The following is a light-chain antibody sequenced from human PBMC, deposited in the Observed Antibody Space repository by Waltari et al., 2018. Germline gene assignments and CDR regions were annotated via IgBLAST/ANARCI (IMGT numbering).Light chain of an antibody. Sequence: DIQMTQSPGTLSSSVGDRATITCRASQSISSWLAWYQQKPGQAPKLLIYNASSLDSGVPERFSGSGSGTEFTLTISRLQPDDFGTYYCQKYDSYSATFGQGTKVEIK. V-gene: IGKV1-5*03. CDR2: NAS. CDR3: QKYDSYSAT. CDR1: QSISSW. J-gene: IGKJ1*01.